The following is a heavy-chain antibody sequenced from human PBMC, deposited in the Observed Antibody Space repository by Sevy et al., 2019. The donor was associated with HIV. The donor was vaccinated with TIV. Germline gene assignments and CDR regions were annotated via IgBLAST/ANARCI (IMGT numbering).Heavy chain of an antibody. J-gene: IGHJ4*02. Sequence: GASVKVSCKTSGYTFTSYRITWVRQAPGQGLEWMGWISAHNGDTNYAQKLQGRVTMISETSTSTAYMVLRSLRSDDTAIYYCARAYCSGGSCYSLAYWGQGTLVTVSS. CDR3: ARAYCSGGSCYSLAY. V-gene: IGHV1-18*01. CDR1: GYTFTSYR. D-gene: IGHD2-15*01. CDR2: ISAHNGDT.